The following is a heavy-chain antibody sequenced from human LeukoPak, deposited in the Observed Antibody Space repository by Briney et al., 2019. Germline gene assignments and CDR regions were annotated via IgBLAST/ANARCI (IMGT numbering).Heavy chain of an antibody. Sequence: PSETLSLTCTVSGGSISSYYWSWIRQPPGKGLEWIGDIYYSGRTTYNPSLKSRVTISIDTTKNQFSLKMRSVTAADTAVYYCARGGIAFGGVIVSQRTPFNYWGQGTLVIVSS. CDR1: GGSISSYY. CDR3: ARGGIAFGGVIVSQRTPFNY. J-gene: IGHJ4*02. D-gene: IGHD3-16*02. V-gene: IGHV4-59*01. CDR2: IYYSGRT.